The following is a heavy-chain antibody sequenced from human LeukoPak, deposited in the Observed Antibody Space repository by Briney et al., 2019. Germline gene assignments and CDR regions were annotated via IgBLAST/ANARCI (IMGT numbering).Heavy chain of an antibody. CDR2: ISSSSSFI. V-gene: IGHV3-21*01. CDR1: GFTFSSYS. J-gene: IGHJ4*02. D-gene: IGHD3-22*01. Sequence: KPGGSLRLSCAASGFTFSSYSMNWVRQAPGKGLEWVSSISSSSSFINYADSVMGRFTISRDNAKNSLYLQMNSLRAEDTAVYYCARGAYDSSGYYFDYWGQGTLVTVSS. CDR3: ARGAYDSSGYYFDY.